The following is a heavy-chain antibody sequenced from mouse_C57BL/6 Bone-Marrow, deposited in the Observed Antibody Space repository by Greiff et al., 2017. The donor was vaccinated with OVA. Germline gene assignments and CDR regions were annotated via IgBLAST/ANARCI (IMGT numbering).Heavy chain of an antibody. V-gene: IGHV5-17*01. J-gene: IGHJ4*01. Sequence: EVQGVESGGGLVKPGGSLKLSCAASGFTFSDYGMHWVRQAPEKGLEWVAYISSGSSTIYYADTVKGRFTISRDNAKNTLFLQMTSLRSEDTAMYYCARPPFITTVVADYAMDYWGQGTSVTVSS. CDR2: ISSGSSTI. D-gene: IGHD1-1*01. CDR1: GFTFSDYG. CDR3: ARPPFITTVVADYAMDY.